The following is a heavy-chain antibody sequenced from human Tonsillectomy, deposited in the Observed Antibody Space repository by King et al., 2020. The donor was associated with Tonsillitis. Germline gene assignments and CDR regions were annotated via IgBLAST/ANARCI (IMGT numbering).Heavy chain of an antibody. CDR2: ITYDGSNK. CDR3: AKESAHYVLGDARLEY. J-gene: IGHJ4*02. D-gene: IGHD3-16*01. CDR1: GFTFSSYG. Sequence: VQLVESGGGVVQPGRSLRLSCAASGFTFSSYGMHWVRQAPGKGLEGVAVITYDGSNKYYADSVKGRFTISIANSKNTLYLQMNSLRAEDPAVYYCAKESAHYVLGDARLEYWGQGTLVTVPS. V-gene: IGHV3-30*18.